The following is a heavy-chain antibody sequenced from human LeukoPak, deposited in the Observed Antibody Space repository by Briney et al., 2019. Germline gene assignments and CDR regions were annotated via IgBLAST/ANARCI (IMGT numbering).Heavy chain of an antibody. Sequence: GASVKVSCKASGYTFTNYDINWVRQATGQGLEWMGWMNPNSGNTGYAQKFQGRVTITRNTSISTAYMELSSLRSEDTAVYYCARLPRGYFDWLLRDDAFDIWGQGTMVTVSS. V-gene: IGHV1-8*01. J-gene: IGHJ3*02. CDR2: MNPNSGNT. CDR1: GYTFTNYD. CDR3: ARLPRGYFDWLLRDDAFDI. D-gene: IGHD3-9*01.